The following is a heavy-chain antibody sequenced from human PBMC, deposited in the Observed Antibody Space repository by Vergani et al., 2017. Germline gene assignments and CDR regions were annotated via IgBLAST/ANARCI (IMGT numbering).Heavy chain of an antibody. CDR2: INHSGST. CDR1: GGSFSGYY. Sequence: QVQLQQWGAGLLKPSETLSLTCAVYGGSFSGYYWSWFRQPPGKGLEWIGEINHSGSTNYNPSLKSRVTISVDTSKNQFSLKLSSVTAADTAVYYCARGNFLEYYYGSGSHRPKGAFDIWGQGTMVTVSS. V-gene: IGHV4-34*01. J-gene: IGHJ3*02. D-gene: IGHD3-10*01. CDR3: ARGNFLEYYYGSGSHRPKGAFDI.